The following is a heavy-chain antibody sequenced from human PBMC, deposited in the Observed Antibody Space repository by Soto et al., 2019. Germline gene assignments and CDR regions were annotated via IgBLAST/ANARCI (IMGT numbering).Heavy chain of an antibody. CDR1: GFTFSNYW. CDR3: VRPKGLYGDFFAY. D-gene: IGHD4-17*01. V-gene: IGHV3-74*01. J-gene: IGHJ4*02. CDR2: INGDGSST. Sequence: GGSLRFSCAASGFTFSNYWMHWVRQAPGRGLVWVSRINGDGSSTDYADSVKGRFTVSRDNAKNTLFLQMNSLRAEDAAVYYCVRPKGLYGDFFAYWGQATLVTVSS.